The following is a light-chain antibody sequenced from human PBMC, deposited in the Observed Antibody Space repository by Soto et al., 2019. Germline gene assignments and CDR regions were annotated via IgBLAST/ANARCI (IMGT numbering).Light chain of an antibody. J-gene: IGLJ1*01. CDR2: DVS. CDR3: SSYISSSTLSTYV. CDR1: STDVGRYNY. V-gene: IGLV2-14*03. Sequence: QSVLTQPASVSGSPGQSITISCTGTSTDVGRYNYVSWYQHHPGKAPKLMIYDVSNRPSGVSNRFSGSKSGNTASLTISGLQAEDEADYYCSSYISSSTLSTYVFGTGTKVTVL.